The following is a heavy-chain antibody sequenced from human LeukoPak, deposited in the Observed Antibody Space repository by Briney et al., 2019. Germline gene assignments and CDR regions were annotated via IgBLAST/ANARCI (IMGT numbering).Heavy chain of an antibody. CDR3: AKAPFSRGYSPMDY. J-gene: IGHJ4*02. Sequence: GGSLRLSCAASGFSFSTSPMSWVRQPPGKGLEWVSAMNNGPGATFYRDSVRGRFTISRDNSNSTVYLQMDSLRADDTAVYYCAKAPFSRGYSPMDYWGQGTLVTVSS. CDR2: MNNGPGAT. CDR1: GFSFSTSP. D-gene: IGHD3-22*01. V-gene: IGHV3-23*01.